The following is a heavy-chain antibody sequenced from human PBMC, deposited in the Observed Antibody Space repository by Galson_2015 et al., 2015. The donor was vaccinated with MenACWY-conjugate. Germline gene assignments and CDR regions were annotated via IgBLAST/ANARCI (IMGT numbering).Heavy chain of an antibody. CDR2: IKYDGSEQ. D-gene: IGHD3-10*01. CDR3: VRPIMTFAAVRSLDY. V-gene: IGHV3-7*01. Sequence: SLRLSCAASGFTFSTYWMTWVRQAPGKGLEWVANIKYDGSEQYYGDSVRGRLIISRDNANNSLFLQMNSLRPEDTAVYYCVRPIMTFAAVRSLDYWGQGTVVTVSS. CDR1: GFTFSTYW. J-gene: IGHJ4*02.